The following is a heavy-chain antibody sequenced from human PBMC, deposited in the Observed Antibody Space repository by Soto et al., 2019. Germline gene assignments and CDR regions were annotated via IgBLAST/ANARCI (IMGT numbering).Heavy chain of an antibody. CDR2: IYSGGST. Sequence: EVQLVESGGGLVQPGGSLRLSCAASGFTVSSNYMSWVRQAPGKGLEWVSVIYSGGSTYYADSVKGRFTISRDNSKNTLYLQMNSLRAEDTAVYYCAREIYSSSSLFNYYYYYMDVWGQGTTVTVSS. J-gene: IGHJ6*03. CDR3: AREIYSSSSLFNYYYYYMDV. CDR1: GFTVSSNY. D-gene: IGHD6-6*01. V-gene: IGHV3-66*01.